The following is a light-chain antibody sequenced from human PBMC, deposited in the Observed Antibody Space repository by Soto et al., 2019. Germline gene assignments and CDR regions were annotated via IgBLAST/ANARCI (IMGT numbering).Light chain of an antibody. CDR1: SSDVGGYQY. CDR3: NSYTSSNTRV. Sequence: QSALTQPASVSGSPGQSITISCTGTSSDVGGYQYVSWYQQHPGKAPKLMIFDVSERPSGVSNRFAGSKSGNAASLTISGLQAEDEAEYYCNSYTSSNTRVFGGGTKVTVL. J-gene: IGLJ2*01. CDR2: DVS. V-gene: IGLV2-14*03.